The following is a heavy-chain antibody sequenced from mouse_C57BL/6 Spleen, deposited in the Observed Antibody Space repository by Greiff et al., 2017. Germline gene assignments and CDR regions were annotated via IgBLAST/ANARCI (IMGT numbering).Heavy chain of an antibody. J-gene: IGHJ1*03. D-gene: IGHD1-1*01. Sequence: EVQGVESGGGLVKPGGSLKLSCAASGFTFSDYGMHWVRQDPEKGLEWVAYINNGSSTIYYADTVKGRFTSSRDNAKNTLYLQMTSLKSEDTAMYYCARVVYDSSFWYFEGWGTGTTVTVSS. V-gene: IGHV5-17*01. CDR2: INNGSSTI. CDR3: ARVVYDSSFWYFEG. CDR1: GFTFSDYG.